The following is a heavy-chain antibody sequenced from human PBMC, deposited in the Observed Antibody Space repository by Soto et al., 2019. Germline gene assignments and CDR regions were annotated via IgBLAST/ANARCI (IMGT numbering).Heavy chain of an antibody. CDR1: GASITSGGYS. CDR3: ARAIYGLDYLDL. V-gene: IGHV4-30-2*01. Sequence: SETLSLTCAVSGASITSGGYSWNWIRQPPGKGLEWIGYIYHSGSIYYNPSLKSRVTMSVDRSKKQFSLRLSSVTAADTAVYYCARAIYGLDYLDLWGQGTLVTVSS. J-gene: IGHJ4*02. CDR2: IYHSGSI. D-gene: IGHD3-10*01.